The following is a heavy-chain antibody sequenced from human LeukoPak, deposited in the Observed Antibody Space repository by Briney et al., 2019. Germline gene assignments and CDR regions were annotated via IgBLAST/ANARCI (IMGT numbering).Heavy chain of an antibody. CDR1: GDRVSSNSAS. CDR2: TYYRSNWYN. V-gene: IGHV6-1*01. Sequence: SQTLSLTCAISGDRVSSNSASWNWIRQSPSRGLEWLGRTYYRSNWYNDYAVSVKRRININPDTSKNQFSLHLNSVTPKDTAVYYCAREGDKVGFAFEYWGQGTLVTVSS. J-gene: IGHJ4*02. D-gene: IGHD2-21*01. CDR3: AREGDKVGFAFEY.